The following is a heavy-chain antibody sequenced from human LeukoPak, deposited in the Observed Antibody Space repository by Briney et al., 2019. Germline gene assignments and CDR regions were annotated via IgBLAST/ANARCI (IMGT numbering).Heavy chain of an antibody. J-gene: IGHJ4*02. Sequence: ASVKVSCKASGYTFTSYGIGWVRQARGQGLEWMGWVSPYNSNTNPAQNLQGRVTMTTDTSTSTAYTELRSLRSDDTAVYYCARIAISGTPGKDLDYWGQGTLVTVSS. CDR3: ARIAISGTPGKDLDY. V-gene: IGHV1-18*01. CDR2: VSPYNSNT. D-gene: IGHD2-21*01. CDR1: GYTFTSYG.